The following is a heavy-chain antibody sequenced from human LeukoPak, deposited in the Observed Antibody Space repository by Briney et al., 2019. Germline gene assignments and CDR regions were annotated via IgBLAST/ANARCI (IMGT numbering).Heavy chain of an antibody. CDR1: GFTFSSYA. V-gene: IGHV3-30-3*01. Sequence: GGSLRLSCAASGFTFSSYAMHWVRQAPGKGLEWVAVISYDGSNKYYADSVKGRFTISRDNSKNTLYLQMNSLRAEDTAVYYCASGLVVVPAAIEVLVDYWGQGTLVTVSS. CDR3: ASGLVVVPAAIEVLVDY. D-gene: IGHD2-2*01. J-gene: IGHJ4*02. CDR2: ISYDGSNK.